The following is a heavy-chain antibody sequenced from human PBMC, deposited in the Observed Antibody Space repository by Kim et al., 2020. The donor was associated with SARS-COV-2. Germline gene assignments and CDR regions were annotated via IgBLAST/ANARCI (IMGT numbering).Heavy chain of an antibody. CDR2: IYTSGST. CDR1: GGSINNYY. CDR3: ARDLAVPGIYGMDV. Sequence: SETLSLTCTVSGGSINNYYWSWIRQPAGKGLEWIGRIYTSGSTNYNPSLKSRVTMSVDTSKNQFSLKLSSVTAADTAVYYCARDLAVPGIYGMDVWGQGTTVTVSS. D-gene: IGHD2-2*01. J-gene: IGHJ6*02. V-gene: IGHV4-4*07.